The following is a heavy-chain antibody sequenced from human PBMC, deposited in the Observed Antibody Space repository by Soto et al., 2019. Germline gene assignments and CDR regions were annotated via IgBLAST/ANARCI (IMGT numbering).Heavy chain of an antibody. CDR1: GFTFSSYA. CDR2: ISYDGSNK. CDR3: ARGGGYSFGLAPYYFDF. V-gene: IGHV3-30-3*01. J-gene: IGHJ4*02. D-gene: IGHD5-18*01. Sequence: HPGGSLRLSCAASGFTFSSYAMHWVRQAPGKGLEWVAVISYDGSNKYYADSVKGRFTISRDNSKNTLYLQMNSLRAEDTAVYSCARGGGYSFGLAPYYFDFWGQGTLVTVSS.